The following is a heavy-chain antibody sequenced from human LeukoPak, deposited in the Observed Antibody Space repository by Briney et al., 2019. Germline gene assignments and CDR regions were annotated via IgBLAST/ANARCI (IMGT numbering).Heavy chain of an antibody. CDR2: MYYSGNT. CDR1: GGSITSSSYY. J-gene: IGHJ4*02. D-gene: IGHD5-24*01. V-gene: IGHV4-39*01. Sequence: KTSETLSLTCTVSGGSITSSSYYWGWIRQPPGKGLEWLGNMYYSGNTYYNPSLKSRVTISVDTSKNQFSLKLSSVAAADTAVYYCARGRRDGYNLKYFDYWGQGTLVTVSS. CDR3: ARGRRDGYNLKYFDY.